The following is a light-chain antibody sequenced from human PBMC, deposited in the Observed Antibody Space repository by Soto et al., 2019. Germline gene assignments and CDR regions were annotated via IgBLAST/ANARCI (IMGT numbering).Light chain of an antibody. CDR3: QQSYSTPRT. V-gene: IGKV1-39*01. CDR1: QSISRH. Sequence: DIQMTHSPSSLSASVGDRVNITCRASQSISRHLNWYQQKPGKAPILLIFGASTLQSGVPTSFSGSGSGTDFTLTISSLQPEDFATYYCQQSYSTPRTFGKGTKVDIK. J-gene: IGKJ1*01. CDR2: GAS.